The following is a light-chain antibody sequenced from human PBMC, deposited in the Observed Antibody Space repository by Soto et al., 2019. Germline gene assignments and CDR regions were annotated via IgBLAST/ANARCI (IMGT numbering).Light chain of an antibody. Sequence: DIVMTQSPDSLAVSLGERATINCKSSQSIFYSSKSKNYLAWYQKKPGQPPKLLIYWASTRESGVPDRFSGAGSGTDFTLTISSLQAEDVAVYYCQQYINTRTFGQGTKVEIK. CDR2: WAS. CDR1: QSIFYSSKSKNY. J-gene: IGKJ1*01. V-gene: IGKV4-1*01. CDR3: QQYINTRT.